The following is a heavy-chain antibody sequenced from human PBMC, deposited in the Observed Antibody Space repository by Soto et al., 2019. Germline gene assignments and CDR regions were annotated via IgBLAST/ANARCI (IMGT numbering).Heavy chain of an antibody. CDR2: INHSGST. D-gene: IGHD3-10*01. CDR3: ARFGSGLTSYGSGSYYKRYYYMDV. J-gene: IGHJ6*03. Sequence: QVQLQQWGAGLLKPSETLSLTCAVYGGSFSGYYWSWIRQPPGKGLEWIGEINHSGSTNYNPSLKSRVTISVDTSKNQFSLKLSSVTAADTAVYYCARFGSGLTSYGSGSYYKRYYYMDVWGKGTTVTVSS. CDR1: GGSFSGYY. V-gene: IGHV4-34*01.